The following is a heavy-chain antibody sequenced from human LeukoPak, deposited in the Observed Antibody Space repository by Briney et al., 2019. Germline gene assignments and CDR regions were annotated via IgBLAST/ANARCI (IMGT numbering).Heavy chain of an antibody. D-gene: IGHD7-27*01. V-gene: IGHV3-11*04. CDR3: AREGTNWDFDY. J-gene: IGHJ4*02. CDR2: ISSSGSAI. Sequence: NTGGSLRLSCAASGFTFSDYYMSWIRQAPGKGLEWVSYISSSGSAIYYTDSVRGRFTMSRDNSKKSLYLQMNSLRAEDTAVYYCAREGTNWDFDYWGQGTLVTVSS. CDR1: GFTFSDYY.